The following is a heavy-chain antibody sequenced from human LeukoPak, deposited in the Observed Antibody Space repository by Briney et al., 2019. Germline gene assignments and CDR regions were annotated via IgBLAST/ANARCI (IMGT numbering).Heavy chain of an antibody. CDR3: ARANPTTVASRYFDY. CDR2: ISSSSSYI. J-gene: IGHJ4*02. V-gene: IGHV3-21*01. D-gene: IGHD4-17*01. CDR1: GFTFSSYS. Sequence: GGSLRLPCAASGFTFSSYSMNWVRQAPGKGLEWVSSISSSSSYIYYADSVKGRFAISRDNAKNSLYLQMNSLRAEDTAVYYCARANPTTVASRYFDYWGQGTLVTVSS.